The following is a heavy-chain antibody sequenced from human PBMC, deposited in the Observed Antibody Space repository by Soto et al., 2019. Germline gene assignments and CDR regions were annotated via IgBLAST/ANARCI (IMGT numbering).Heavy chain of an antibody. CDR3: ARDRGFGELSDAFDI. V-gene: IGHV3-21*01. CDR2: ISSSSSYI. J-gene: IGHJ3*02. Sequence: GGSLRLSCAASGFTFSSYSMNWVRQAPGKGLEWVSSISSSSSYIYYADSVKGRFTISRDNAKNSLYLQMNSLRAEDTAVYYCARDRGFGELSDAFDIWGQGTMVTVSS. CDR1: GFTFSSYS. D-gene: IGHD3-10*01.